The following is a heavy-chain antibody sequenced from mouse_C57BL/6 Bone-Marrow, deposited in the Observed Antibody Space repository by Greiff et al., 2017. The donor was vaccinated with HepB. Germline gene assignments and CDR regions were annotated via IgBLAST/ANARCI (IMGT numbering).Heavy chain of an antibody. CDR2: ILPGSGST. V-gene: IGHV1-9*01. Sequence: VKLMESGAELMKPGASVKLSCKATGYTFTGYWIEWVKQRPGHGLEWIGEILPGSGSTNYNEKFKGKATFTADTSSNTAYMQLSSLTTEDSAIYYCAREGATMVTTEFAYWGQGTLVTVSA. CDR1: GYTFTGYW. CDR3: AREGATMVTTEFAY. J-gene: IGHJ3*01. D-gene: IGHD2-2*01.